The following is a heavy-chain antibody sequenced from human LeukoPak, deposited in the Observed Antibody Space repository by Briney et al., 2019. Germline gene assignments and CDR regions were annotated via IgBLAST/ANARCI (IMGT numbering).Heavy chain of an antibody. Sequence: GASVKVSCKASGYTFTGYYMHRVRQAPGQGLEWMGWINPNSGGTNYAQKFQGRVTMTRDTSISTAYMELSRLRSDDTAVYYCARGYSSGWYRSYYYMDVWGKGTTVTVSS. J-gene: IGHJ6*03. V-gene: IGHV1-2*02. CDR3: ARGYSSGWYRSYYYMDV. CDR1: GYTFTGYY. CDR2: INPNSGGT. D-gene: IGHD6-19*01.